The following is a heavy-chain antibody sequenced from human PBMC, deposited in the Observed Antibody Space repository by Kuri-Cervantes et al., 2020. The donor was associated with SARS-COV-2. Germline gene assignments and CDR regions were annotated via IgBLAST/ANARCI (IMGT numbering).Heavy chain of an antibody. J-gene: IGHJ4*02. D-gene: IGHD6-19*01. Sequence: GESLKISCAASGFTFSSYAMSWVRQAPGKGLEWVSAISGSGGSTYYADSVKGRFTISRDNSKNTLYLQMNSLRAEDTAVYYCAKDGEIIAVAGPPDYWGQGTLATVSS. CDR3: AKDGEIIAVAGPPDY. V-gene: IGHV3-23*01. CDR2: ISGSGGST. CDR1: GFTFSSYA.